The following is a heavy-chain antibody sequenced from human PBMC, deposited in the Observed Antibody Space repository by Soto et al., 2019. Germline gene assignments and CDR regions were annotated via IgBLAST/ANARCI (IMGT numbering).Heavy chain of an antibody. J-gene: IGHJ6*03. Sequence: ASVKVSCKASGCTFTGYYMHWVRQAPGQGLEWMGWINPNSGGTNYAQKFQGWVTMTRDTSISTAYMELSRLRSDDTAVYYCARGVKGGAPAMIYYYYMDVWGKGTTVTVSS. CDR3: ARGVKGGAPAMIYYYYMDV. V-gene: IGHV1-2*04. D-gene: IGHD2-2*01. CDR1: GCTFTGYY. CDR2: INPNSGGT.